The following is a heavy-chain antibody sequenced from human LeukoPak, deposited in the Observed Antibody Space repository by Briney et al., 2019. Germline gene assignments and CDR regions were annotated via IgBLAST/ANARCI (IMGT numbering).Heavy chain of an antibody. CDR2: ISYDGSNK. J-gene: IGHJ4*02. CDR3: VKGRSGTLYYFDY. CDR1: GYTFTSYY. V-gene: IGHV3-30-3*01. D-gene: IGHD3-10*01. Sequence: SCKASGYTFTSYYMHWVRQAPGKGLEWVAVISYDGSNKYYADSVKGRFTISRDNSKNTLYLQMNSLRAEDTAVYYCVKGRSGTLYYFDYWGQGILVSVSS.